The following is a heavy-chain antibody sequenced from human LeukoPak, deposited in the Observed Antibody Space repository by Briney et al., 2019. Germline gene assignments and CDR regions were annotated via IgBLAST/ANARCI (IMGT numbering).Heavy chain of an antibody. D-gene: IGHD3-22*01. CDR2: IRSKANSYAT. J-gene: IGHJ4*02. CDR3: TSDSSGYYYVNY. Sequence: GGSLRLSCAASGFPFSGSAMHWVRQASGKGLEWVGRIRSKANSYATPYAASVKGRFTISRDDSKNTAYLQMNSLKTEDTAVYYCTSDSSGYYYVNYWGQGTLVTVSS. V-gene: IGHV3-73*01. CDR1: GFPFSGSA.